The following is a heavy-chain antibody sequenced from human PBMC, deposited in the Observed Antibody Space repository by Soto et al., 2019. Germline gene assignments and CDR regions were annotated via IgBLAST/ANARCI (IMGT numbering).Heavy chain of an antibody. CDR1: GFSFTKYA. J-gene: IGHJ6*02. CDR3: VNDCLGGGTCQPRWDYSGMDV. V-gene: IGHV3-23*01. CDR2: ISASGAKI. D-gene: IGHD2-15*01. Sequence: EEHLLQSGGGLVQPGGSLRLSCAASGFSFTKYAMSWVRQAPGKGLEWVSGISASGAKISYADSVKGRFTVSRDNSKNTLFLQMNSLTAADTGVYYCVNDCLGGGTCQPRWDYSGMDVWGQGTTVTVSS.